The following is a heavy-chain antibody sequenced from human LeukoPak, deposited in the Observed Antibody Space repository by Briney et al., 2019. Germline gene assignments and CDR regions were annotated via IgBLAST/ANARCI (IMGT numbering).Heavy chain of an antibody. V-gene: IGHV3-64D*09. Sequence: GGSLRLSCSASGFTFSSYAMHWVRQAPGKGLEYVSAISSNGGSTYYADSVKGRFTISRDNSKNTLYLQMSSLRAEDTAVYYCARDQRYFDWSHYYFDYWGQGTLVTVSS. J-gene: IGHJ4*02. D-gene: IGHD3-9*01. CDR2: ISSNGGST. CDR3: ARDQRYFDWSHYYFDY. CDR1: GFTFSSYA.